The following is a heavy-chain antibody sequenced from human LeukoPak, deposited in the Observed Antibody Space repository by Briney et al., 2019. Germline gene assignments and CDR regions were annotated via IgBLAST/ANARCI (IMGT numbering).Heavy chain of an antibody. CDR3: ARHPAYDYVWGSYRYGLDY. CDR1: GGSFSGYY. V-gene: IGHV4-34*01. D-gene: IGHD3-16*02. J-gene: IGHJ4*02. Sequence: PSETLSLTCAVYGGSFSGYYWSWIRQPPGKGQEWIGEINHSGSTNYNPSLKSRVTISVDTSKNQFSLKLSSVTAADTAVYYCARHPAYDYVWGSYRYGLDYWGQGTLVTVSS. CDR2: INHSGST.